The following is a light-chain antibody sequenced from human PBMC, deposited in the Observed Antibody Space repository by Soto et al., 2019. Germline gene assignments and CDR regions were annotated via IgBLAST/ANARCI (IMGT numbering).Light chain of an antibody. Sequence: EIVMTQSPATLSVSPGERVTLSCGASQSISGDLAWYQQKPGQAPRLVIYGASTRATGVPASFSGSGSATEFTLTISSLQSEDFAVYYCQQYDSWPHTFGLGTSLEIK. J-gene: IGKJ2*01. CDR3: QQYDSWPHT. CDR1: QSISGD. CDR2: GAS. V-gene: IGKV3-15*01.